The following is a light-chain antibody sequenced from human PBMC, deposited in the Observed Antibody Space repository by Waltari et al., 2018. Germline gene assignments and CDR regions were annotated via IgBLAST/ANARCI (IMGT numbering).Light chain of an antibody. Sequence: EIVLTQFPGTLSLSPGERATLSCRAAQTVRSNYLAWYQQKPGQAPRLLIYGAFGRATGIPDRFGGSGSGKDFTLTISILAPEDSVVYYWQQYGSSPTFGQGTRLEI. V-gene: IGKV3-20*01. J-gene: IGKJ5*01. CDR1: QTVRSNY. CDR3: QQYGSSPT. CDR2: GAF.